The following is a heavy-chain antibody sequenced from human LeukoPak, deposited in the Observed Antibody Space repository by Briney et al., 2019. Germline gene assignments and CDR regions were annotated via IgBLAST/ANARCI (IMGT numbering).Heavy chain of an antibody. D-gene: IGHD3-16*01. V-gene: IGHV3-66*02. Sequence: GGSLRLSCAASGFTVSSNYMNWVRQAPGKGLEWVSIIYSGGSTYYPDSVKGRFTISRDNSKNTLYLQMNSLRVEDTAVYYCARTDYSHFDYWGQGTLVTVSS. CDR3: ARTDYSHFDY. CDR1: GFTVSSNY. CDR2: IYSGGST. J-gene: IGHJ4*02.